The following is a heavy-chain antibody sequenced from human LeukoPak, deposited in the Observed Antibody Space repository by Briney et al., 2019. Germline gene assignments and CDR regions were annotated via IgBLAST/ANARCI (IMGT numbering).Heavy chain of an antibody. CDR3: ARAIVVVTATNWFDP. V-gene: IGHV4-34*01. Sequence: PSETLSLTCAVYGGSFSGYYWSWIRQPPGKGLEWIGEINHSGSTNYNPSLKSRVTISVDTSKNQFSLKLSSVIAADTAVYYCARAIVVVTATNWFDPWGQGTLVTVSS. D-gene: IGHD2-21*02. CDR2: INHSGST. J-gene: IGHJ5*02. CDR1: GGSFSGYY.